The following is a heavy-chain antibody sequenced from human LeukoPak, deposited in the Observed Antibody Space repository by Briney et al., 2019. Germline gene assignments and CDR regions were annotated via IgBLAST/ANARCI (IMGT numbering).Heavy chain of an antibody. D-gene: IGHD1-26*01. CDR3: ARDQSGSGSYFL. CDR2: IYSSGST. V-gene: IGHV4-61*02. Sequence: SETLSLTCTVSGGSISSDSYFWSWIRQPAGKGLEWIGRIYSSGSTNYNPSLKSRVTISVDTSKNQFSLKLSSVTAADTAVYYCARDQSGSGSYFLWGQGTLVTVSS. J-gene: IGHJ4*02. CDR1: GGSISSDSYF.